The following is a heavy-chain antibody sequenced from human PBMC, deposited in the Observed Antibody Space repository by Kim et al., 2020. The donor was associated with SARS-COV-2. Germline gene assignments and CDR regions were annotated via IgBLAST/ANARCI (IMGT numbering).Heavy chain of an antibody. Sequence: GESLKISCKGSGYSFTSYWIGWVRQMPGKGLEWMGIIYPGDSDTRNSPSFQGQVTISADKSISTAYLQWSSLKASDTAMYYCARSYCSSTRCVWNFDYWVLGTLVTVSS. CDR3: ARSYCSSTRCVWNFDY. D-gene: IGHD2-2*01. CDR2: IYPGDSDT. V-gene: IGHV5-51*01. CDR1: GYSFTSYW. J-gene: IGHJ4*03.